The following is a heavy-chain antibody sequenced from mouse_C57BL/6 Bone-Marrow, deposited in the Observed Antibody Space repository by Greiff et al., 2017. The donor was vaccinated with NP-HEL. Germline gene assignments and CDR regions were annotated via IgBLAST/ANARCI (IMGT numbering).Heavy chain of an antibody. D-gene: IGHD1-1*01. J-gene: IGHJ3*01. Sequence: LEESGAELVRPGTSVKVSCKASGYAFTNYLIEWVKQRPGQGLEWIGVINPGSGGTNYNEKFKGKATLTADKSSSTAYMQLSSLTSEDSAVYFCARRRITTVVDFAYWGQGTLVTVSA. CDR2: INPGSGGT. V-gene: IGHV1-54*01. CDR3: ARRRITTVVDFAY. CDR1: GYAFTNYL.